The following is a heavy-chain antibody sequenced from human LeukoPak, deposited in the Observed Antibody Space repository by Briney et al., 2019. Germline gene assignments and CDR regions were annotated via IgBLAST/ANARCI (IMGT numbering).Heavy chain of an antibody. V-gene: IGHV1-2*02. CDR1: GYTFTGYY. Sequence: ASMKVSCKASGYTFTGYYIHWVRQAPGQGLEWMGWINPYSGGTNFAQKFQGRVTMTRDTSISTAYLEVSRLRSDDTAVYYCAKDRVRREIVVTCPDYWGQGTLVTVSS. CDR3: AKDRVRREIVVTCPDY. J-gene: IGHJ4*02. CDR2: INPYSGGT. D-gene: IGHD3-22*01.